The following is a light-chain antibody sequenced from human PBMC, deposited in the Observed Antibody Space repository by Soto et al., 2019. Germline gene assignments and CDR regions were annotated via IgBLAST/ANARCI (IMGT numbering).Light chain of an antibody. J-gene: IGLJ1*01. CDR1: SSDIGGYDY. CDR3: SSYTGSSTLYV. Sequence: QSALTQPASVSGSPGQSITISCTGTSSDIGGYDYASWYQQHPGKVPKLMIFEVSNRPSGVSYRFSGSKSGNTASLTISGLQAEDEADYYCSSYTGSSTLYVFGTGTKVTVL. V-gene: IGLV2-14*01. CDR2: EVS.